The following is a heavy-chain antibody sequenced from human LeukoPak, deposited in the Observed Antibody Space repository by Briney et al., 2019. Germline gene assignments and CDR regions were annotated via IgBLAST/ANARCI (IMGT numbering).Heavy chain of an antibody. CDR3: ARDLYSRRMDYYGSGSFFAY. CDR1: GYTFTDYY. D-gene: IGHD3-10*01. CDR2: INPNSDDT. J-gene: IGHJ4*02. Sequence: ASVKVSCKTSGYTFTDYYMHWVRQAPGQGLEWMGWINPNSDDTNFAQKFQARVTMTRDTSISTAYMELSRLRSDDTAVYYCARDLYSRRMDYYGSGSFFAYWGQGTLVAVSS. V-gene: IGHV1-2*02.